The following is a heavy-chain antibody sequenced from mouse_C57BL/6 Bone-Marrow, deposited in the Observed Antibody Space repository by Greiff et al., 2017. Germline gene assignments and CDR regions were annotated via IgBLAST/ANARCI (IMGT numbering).Heavy chain of an antibody. V-gene: IGHV1-64*01. Sequence: VQLQQPGAELVKPGASVKLSCTASGYTFTSYWMHWVKQRPGQGLEWIGMFHPNSGSTNYTQKFKGKAILTADKSSSTAYMELRSLTSEDSAVYYCTRRGDRTGTLFDYWGQGTTLTVSS. CDR3: TRRGDRTGTLFDY. J-gene: IGHJ2*01. CDR1: GYTFTSYW. D-gene: IGHD4-1*01. CDR2: FHPNSGST.